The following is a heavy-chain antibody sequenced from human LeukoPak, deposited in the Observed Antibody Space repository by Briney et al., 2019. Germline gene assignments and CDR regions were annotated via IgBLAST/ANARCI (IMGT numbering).Heavy chain of an antibody. CDR1: GGSISSGGYS. Sequence: PSQTLSLTCAVSGGSISSGGYSWSWIRQPPGTGLEWIGYIYHSGSTCYNPSLKSRVTISVDRSKNQFSLKLSSVTAADTAVYYCAREVGSSGYYDYWGQGTLVTVSS. V-gene: IGHV4-30-2*01. D-gene: IGHD3-22*01. CDR3: AREVGSSGYYDY. J-gene: IGHJ4*02. CDR2: IYHSGST.